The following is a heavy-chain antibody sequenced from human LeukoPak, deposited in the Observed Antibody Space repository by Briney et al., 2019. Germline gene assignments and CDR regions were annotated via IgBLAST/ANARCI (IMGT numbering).Heavy chain of an antibody. V-gene: IGHV1-18*01. Sequence: ASVKVSCKASGYTFNSYGITWVRQAPGQGLEWMGWISVYNGNKNYAQKFQGRVTITRDMSTSTAYMELSSLRSEDTAVYYCAAVLYYDSSGPPFSDYWGQGTLVTVSS. CDR2: ISVYNGNK. CDR1: GYTFNSYG. D-gene: IGHD3-22*01. J-gene: IGHJ4*02. CDR3: AAVLYYDSSGPPFSDY.